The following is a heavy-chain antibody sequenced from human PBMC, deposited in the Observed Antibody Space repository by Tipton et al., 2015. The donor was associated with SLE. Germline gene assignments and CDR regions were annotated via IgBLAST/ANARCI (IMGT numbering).Heavy chain of an antibody. D-gene: IGHD3-16*01. CDR2: IYYSGST. Sequence: LRLSCTVSGGSISSYYWSWIRQPPGKGLEWIGYIYYSGSTNYNPSLKSRVTISVDTSKNQFSLKLSSVTAADTAVYYCARARVFGVLYGMDVWGQGTAVTVSS. CDR3: ARARVFGVLYGMDV. V-gene: IGHV4-59*12. J-gene: IGHJ6*02. CDR1: GGSISSYY.